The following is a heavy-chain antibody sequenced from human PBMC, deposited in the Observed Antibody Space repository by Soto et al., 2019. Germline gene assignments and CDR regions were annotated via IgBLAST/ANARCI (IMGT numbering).Heavy chain of an antibody. CDR2: LSDSGGST. CDR3: AKVSPYGSGSVAPYGMDV. D-gene: IGHD3-10*01. V-gene: IGHV3-23*01. CDR1: GFTFSSYA. Sequence: GGSLRLSCAASGFTFSSYAMTWVRQAPGKGPEWVSTLSDSGGSTYYADSVKGRFTISRDNSKNTLFLQMNSLRAEDTAVYYCAKVSPYGSGSVAPYGMDVWGQGTTVTVSS. J-gene: IGHJ6*02.